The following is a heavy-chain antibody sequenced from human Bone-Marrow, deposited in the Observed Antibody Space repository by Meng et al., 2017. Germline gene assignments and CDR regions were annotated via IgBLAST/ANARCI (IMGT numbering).Heavy chain of an antibody. Sequence: QGKLVQSGAEVEKPGASVKVSCEASGYTLSSDGFSWVRQAPGQGLEWLGWINTYNGKTDYAQKFQGRITMTTDTFTSTAYMELRSLRSGDTAVYYCATRGNPYLNCWGQGTLVTVSS. J-gene: IGHJ4*02. CDR1: GYTLSSDG. V-gene: IGHV1-18*01. CDR3: ATRGNPYLNC. CDR2: INTYNGKT.